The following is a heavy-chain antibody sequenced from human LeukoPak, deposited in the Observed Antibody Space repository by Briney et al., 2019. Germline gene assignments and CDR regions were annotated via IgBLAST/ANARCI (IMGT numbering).Heavy chain of an antibody. CDR3: ARGGDYFDY. D-gene: IGHD3-16*01. J-gene: IGHJ4*02. V-gene: IGHV4-59*11. Sequence: SETLSLTGTVSAGSITGHYWNGIRQFPGKGLEWIGYIFSSGSNKNNPSLKSRVTISLDMFKNQFSLKLTSVTAADPAVYFCARGGDYFDYWGQGTLVTVSS. CDR1: AGSITGHY. CDR2: IFSSGSN.